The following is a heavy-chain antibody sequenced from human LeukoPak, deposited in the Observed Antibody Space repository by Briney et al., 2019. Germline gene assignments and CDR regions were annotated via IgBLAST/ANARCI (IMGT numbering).Heavy chain of an antibody. V-gene: IGHV4-59*08. D-gene: IGHD5/OR15-5a*01. CDR1: GDSINNYY. CDR3: ARRLRLKNPGEDAFDI. J-gene: IGHJ3*02. CDR2: IYYSGST. Sequence: SEALSLTCSVSGDSINNYYWNWIRQPPGKGLEWIGYIYYSGSTRYNPSLQSRVTMSIGTSKTHFSLKLDSVTAADTAVYYCARRLRLKNPGEDAFDIWGQGTVVTVSS.